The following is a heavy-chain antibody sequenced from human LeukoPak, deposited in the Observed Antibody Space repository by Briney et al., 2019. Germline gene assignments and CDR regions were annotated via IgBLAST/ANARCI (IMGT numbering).Heavy chain of an antibody. Sequence: ASVKVSCKASGYTFTGYFMHRVRQAPGQGLEWMGWINPNSGGTKYAQKFQGRVTMTRDKSITTAYMELSRLTSDDTAVYYCARGRGAATTVVTATLDDYWGQGTLVTVS. D-gene: IGHD4-23*01. CDR2: INPNSGGT. V-gene: IGHV1-2*02. CDR3: ARGRGAATTVVTATLDDY. J-gene: IGHJ4*02. CDR1: GYTFTGYF.